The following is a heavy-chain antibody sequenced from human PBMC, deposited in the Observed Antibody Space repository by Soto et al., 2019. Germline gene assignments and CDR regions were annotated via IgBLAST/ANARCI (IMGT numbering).Heavy chain of an antibody. V-gene: IGHV3-66*01. Sequence: PGGSLRLSCAASGFTVSSNYMSWVRQAPGKGLEWVSVIYSGGSTYYADSVKGRFTTSRDNSKNTLYLQKNSLRAEDSAVYYCELSFVPAATWPVFYGCYGEVWGKHTLVTVSS. J-gene: IGHJ1*01. CDR2: IYSGGST. CDR1: GFTVSSNY. D-gene: IGHD2-2*01. CDR3: ELSFVPAATWPVFYGCYGEV.